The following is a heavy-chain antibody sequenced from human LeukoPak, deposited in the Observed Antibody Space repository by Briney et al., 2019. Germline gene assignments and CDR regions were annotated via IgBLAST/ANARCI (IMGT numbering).Heavy chain of an antibody. Sequence: ASVKVSCKVSGYTLTELSMHWVRQAPGKGLEWMGGFDPEDGETIYAQKFQGRVTMTEDTSTDTAYMELSSLRSEDTAVYCCATVLSGSYYNPGPIFDYWGQGTLVTVSS. CDR3: ATVLSGSYYNPGPIFDY. J-gene: IGHJ4*02. CDR2: FDPEDGET. D-gene: IGHD1-26*01. CDR1: GYTLTELS. V-gene: IGHV1-24*01.